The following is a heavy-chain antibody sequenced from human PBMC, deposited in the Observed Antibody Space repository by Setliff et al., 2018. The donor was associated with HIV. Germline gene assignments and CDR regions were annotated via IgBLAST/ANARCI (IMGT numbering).Heavy chain of an antibody. D-gene: IGHD4-17*01. CDR1: DSGTYY. Sequence: SETLSLTCTVSDSGTYYWSWIRQPAGKGLEWIGHVSSRGDTNYNPSLKGRVTMSVDTSKNQFSLKLTSVTASDTAVYYCARAAAGNTGPFDLWGQGSPVTVSS. CDR3: ARAAAGNTGPFDL. CDR2: VSSRGDT. J-gene: IGHJ4*02. V-gene: IGHV4-4*07.